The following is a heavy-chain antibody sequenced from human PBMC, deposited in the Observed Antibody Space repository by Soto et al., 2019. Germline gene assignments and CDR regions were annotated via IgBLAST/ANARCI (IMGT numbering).Heavy chain of an antibody. J-gene: IGHJ4*02. CDR2: ISPKSNYR. CDR3: VRVGGCGQFDS. D-gene: IGHD2-21*01. CDR1: GFTFSDFY. Sequence: QIQLVESGGGLVKPGGALRLSCEASGFTFSDFYMSWIRQAPGKGLEWLSYISPKSNYREYAESVKGRHTISRDNAKNSLSLQMNSLRVEDTAVYYCVRVGGCGQFDSWGQGTLVTVSS. V-gene: IGHV3-11*06.